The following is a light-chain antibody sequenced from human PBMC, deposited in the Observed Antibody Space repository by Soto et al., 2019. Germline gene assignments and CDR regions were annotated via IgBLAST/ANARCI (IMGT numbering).Light chain of an antibody. Sequence: EIVLTQSPGTLSLSPGERATLSCRASQSVSSSNLAWYQQKPGQAPRLLIYDTSSRATGIPDRFSGSGSGTDFTLAISRLEPEDFAVYYCQQCGSSPSFGQGPKVELK. CDR2: DTS. J-gene: IGKJ1*01. V-gene: IGKV3-20*01. CDR1: QSVSSSN. CDR3: QQCGSSPS.